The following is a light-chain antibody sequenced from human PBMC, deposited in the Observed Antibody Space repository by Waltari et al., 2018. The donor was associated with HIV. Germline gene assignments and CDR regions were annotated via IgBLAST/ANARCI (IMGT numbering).Light chain of an antibody. CDR2: SNN. CDR1: NSNIGSNS. J-gene: IGLJ2*01. CDR3: AAWDDSRNGEVI. V-gene: IGLV1-44*01. Sequence: QSVLTQPPSASGTPGQRVTISCSGRNSNIGSNSVNWYQKVPGTAPKLLIYSNNHRPSGVPDRFSGSKSGNSASLAISGLRSEDEADYYCAAWDDSRNGEVIFGGGTKLTVL.